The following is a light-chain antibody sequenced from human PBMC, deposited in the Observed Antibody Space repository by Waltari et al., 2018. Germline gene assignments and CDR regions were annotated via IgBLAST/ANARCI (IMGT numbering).Light chain of an antibody. J-gene: IGLJ3*02. V-gene: IGLV2-11*01. CDR2: DVN. CDR3: SSYAGPYKWL. CDR1: SSDVGGYDF. Sequence: QSALTQPRSVSGSPGQSVTISCTGTSSDVGGYDFVSGYQQHPGKAPQLLIYDVNKRPSGVPYRFSGSKSGDTASLTISGLQAEDEADYFCSSYAGPYKWLFGGGSRVTVL.